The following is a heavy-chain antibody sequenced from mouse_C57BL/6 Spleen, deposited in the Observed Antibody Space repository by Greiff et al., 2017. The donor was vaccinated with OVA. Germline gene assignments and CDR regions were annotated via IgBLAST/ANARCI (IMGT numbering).Heavy chain of an antibody. CDR2: INSDGGST. D-gene: IGHD5-2*01. Sequence: DVQLQESGGGLVQPGESLKLSCESTEYEFPSYDMSWVRQTPEKRLELVAAINSDGGSTYYPDTMERRFIISSDNTKKTLYLQMSSLRCEDTAVYDGARRGEYAGYFDDWGKGTTVTVSS. J-gene: IGHJ1*03. CDR1: EYEFPSYD. CDR3: ARRGEYAGYFDD. V-gene: IGHV5-2*03.